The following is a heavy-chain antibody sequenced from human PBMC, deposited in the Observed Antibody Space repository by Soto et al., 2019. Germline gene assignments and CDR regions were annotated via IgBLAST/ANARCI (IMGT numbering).Heavy chain of an antibody. Sequence: EVKVVESGGGLVQPGGSLRLSCAASGFTFSTYWMHWVRQVPGKGLVWVSRIKGEGSSLSYADSVKGRFTISRDNVENTVYLQMGSLRADDTALYYCARGLKNYYGVDVWGQGTTVTVSS. CDR3: ARGLKNYYGVDV. V-gene: IGHV3-74*01. CDR1: GFTFSTYW. CDR2: IKGEGSSL. J-gene: IGHJ6*02.